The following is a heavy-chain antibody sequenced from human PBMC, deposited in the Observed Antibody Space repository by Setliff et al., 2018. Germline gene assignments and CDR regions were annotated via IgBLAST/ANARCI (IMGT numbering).Heavy chain of an antibody. CDR2: IYTSGST. D-gene: IGHD3-22*01. CDR3: ARERLGTSGYYYFDY. CDR1: GGSIKSYY. J-gene: IGHJ4*02. Sequence: SETLSLTCTVSGGSIKSYYWSYIRQSVGKGLEWLGRIYTSGSTNYNPSLQGRVTVSIDTSKNQFSLRLTSVTAADTAVYYCARERLGTSGYYYFDYWGLRLSWSPSPQ. V-gene: IGHV4-4*07.